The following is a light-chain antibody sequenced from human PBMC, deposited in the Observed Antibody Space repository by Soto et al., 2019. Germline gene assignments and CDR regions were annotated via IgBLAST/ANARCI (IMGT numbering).Light chain of an antibody. Sequence: QSALTQPASVSGSPGQSITISCTGTSSDVGGYNYVSWYQQHPGKAPKLMIYEVSNRPSGVSNRFSGSKSGNTASLTISGLQAEDEADYYCSSYTRSSTRVFGGGTKLPVL. V-gene: IGLV2-14*01. CDR3: SSYTRSSTRV. CDR1: SSDVGGYNY. CDR2: EVS. J-gene: IGLJ3*02.